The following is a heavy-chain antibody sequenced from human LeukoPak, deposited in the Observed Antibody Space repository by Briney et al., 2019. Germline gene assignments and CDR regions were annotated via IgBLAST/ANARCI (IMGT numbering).Heavy chain of an antibody. V-gene: IGHV3-21*01. Sequence: GSLRLSCVPSGFTLSSYSTSWVRQAPGNGREWVSSIISIGRYIYYADSVKGRFTMSTDKATNPLCMQMDSVRAKHTGVHYCARETYSGEDWAFDYWGQGTLLTVSS. CDR1: GFTLSSYS. CDR2: IISIGRYI. CDR3: ARETYSGEDWAFDY. J-gene: IGHJ4*02. D-gene: IGHD1-26*01.